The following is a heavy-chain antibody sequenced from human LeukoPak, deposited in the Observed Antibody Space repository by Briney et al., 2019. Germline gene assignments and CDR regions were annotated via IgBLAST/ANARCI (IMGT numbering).Heavy chain of an antibody. CDR3: AKDRTQGSGWYLIFDY. CDR2: ISGNSITT. D-gene: IGHD6-19*01. Sequence: GGSLRLSCAASGFTYSISAMSWVCKAPGKGLEWVATISGNSITTYYADSLKGRFTISRDASKNTLYLQMNSLGAEDTAVYFCAKDRTQGSGWYLIFDYWSQGTLVTVSS. V-gene: IGHV3-23*01. CDR1: GFTYSISA. J-gene: IGHJ4*02.